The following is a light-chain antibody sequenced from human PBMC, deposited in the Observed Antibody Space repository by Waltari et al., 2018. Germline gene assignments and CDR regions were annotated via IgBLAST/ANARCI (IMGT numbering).Light chain of an antibody. J-gene: IGLJ2*01. Sequence: QSALTQPASVSGSPGQSVTIFCAGTSNDVGGYHSVSWYQEHPGQAPRVIIYDVSARPSGVSDRFSGSKSGNTASLTISGLQAEDEADYYCSSQSSNDVVLFGGGTKLTVL. CDR3: SSQSSNDVVL. CDR2: DVS. CDR1: SNDVGGYHS. V-gene: IGLV2-14*01.